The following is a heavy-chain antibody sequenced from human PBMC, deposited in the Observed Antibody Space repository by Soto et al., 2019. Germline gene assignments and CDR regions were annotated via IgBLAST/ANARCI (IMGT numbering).Heavy chain of an antibody. J-gene: IGHJ4*02. CDR3: AREPLD. CDR2: IYYSGST. CDR1: GGSISRGGSY. V-gene: IGHV4-31*03. Sequence: QEQLQESDPGLVKPSQPLSLTCTVSGGSISRGGSYWSWIRQHPGKGLEWSGNIYYSGSTYYNPSLKSRVTISVDTSKNQSSLKVSSVTAAATAVYYCAREPLDWGQGTLVTVSS.